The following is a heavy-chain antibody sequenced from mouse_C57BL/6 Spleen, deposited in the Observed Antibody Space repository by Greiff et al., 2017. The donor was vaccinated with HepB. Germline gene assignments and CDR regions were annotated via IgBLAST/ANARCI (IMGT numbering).Heavy chain of an antibody. Sequence: QVQLKQPGAELVKPGASVKLSCKASGYTFTSYWMHWVKQRPGRGLEWIGRIDPNSGGTKYNEKFKSKATLTVDKPSSTAYMQLSSLTSEDSAVYYCARMDYDYDGYFDVWGTGTTVTVSS. CDR1: GYTFTSYW. V-gene: IGHV1-72*01. D-gene: IGHD2-4*01. CDR3: ARMDYDYDGYFDV. J-gene: IGHJ1*03. CDR2: IDPNSGGT.